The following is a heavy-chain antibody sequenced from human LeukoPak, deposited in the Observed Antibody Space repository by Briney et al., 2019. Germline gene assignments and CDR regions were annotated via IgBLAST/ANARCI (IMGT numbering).Heavy chain of an antibody. CDR3: ASLVVPVDNDAFDI. D-gene: IGHD2-2*01. J-gene: IGHJ3*02. V-gene: IGHV4-4*07. CDR2: IYTSGST. CDR1: GGSISSYY. Sequence: SETLSLTCTVSGGSISSYYWSWIRQPAGKGLEWIGRIYTSGSTNYNPSLKSRVTMSVDTSKNQFSLKLSSVTAADTAVYYCASLVVPVDNDAFDIWGQGTMVTVSS.